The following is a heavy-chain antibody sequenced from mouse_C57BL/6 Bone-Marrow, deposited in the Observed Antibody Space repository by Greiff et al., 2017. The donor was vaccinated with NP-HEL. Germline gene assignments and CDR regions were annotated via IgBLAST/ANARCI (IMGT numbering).Heavy chain of an antibody. V-gene: IGHV5-6*01. J-gene: IGHJ3*01. Sequence: EVQLVESGGDLVKPGGSLKLSCAASGFTFSSYGMSWVRQTPDKRLEWVATISSGGSYTYYPDSAKGRFTISRDNAKNTLYLQMSSLKSEDTAMYYCARGYYGSSYGFAYWGQGTLVTVSA. CDR3: ARGYYGSSYGFAY. CDR1: GFTFSSYG. CDR2: ISSGGSYT. D-gene: IGHD1-1*01.